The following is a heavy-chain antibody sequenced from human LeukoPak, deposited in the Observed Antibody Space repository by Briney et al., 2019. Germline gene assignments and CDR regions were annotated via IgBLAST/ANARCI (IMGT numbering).Heavy chain of an antibody. CDR2: IYSGGRT. Sequence: PGGPLRLSCAASGFTVSSNYMSWVRQAPGKGLEWVSVIYSGGRTYYADSVKGRFTISRDNAKNSLYLQMNRLRADDTAVYYCARELQLERLAFGKEGSAFDYWGQGTLVTVSS. J-gene: IGHJ4*02. CDR3: ARELQLERLAFGKEGSAFDY. CDR1: GFTVSSNY. D-gene: IGHD1-1*01. V-gene: IGHV3-53*01.